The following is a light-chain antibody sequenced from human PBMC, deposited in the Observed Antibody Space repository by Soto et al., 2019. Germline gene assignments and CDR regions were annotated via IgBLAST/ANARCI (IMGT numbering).Light chain of an antibody. Sequence: QSVLTQPASVSGSPGQSITISCTGTSSDVGSYNLVSWYQQHPGKAPKLMIYEGSKRPSGVSNRFSGSKSGNTVSLTISGLQAEDEADYYCCSYAGSSTVVVFGGGTKLTVL. CDR1: SSDVGSYNL. V-gene: IGLV2-23*01. CDR3: CSYAGSSTVVV. CDR2: EGS. J-gene: IGLJ2*01.